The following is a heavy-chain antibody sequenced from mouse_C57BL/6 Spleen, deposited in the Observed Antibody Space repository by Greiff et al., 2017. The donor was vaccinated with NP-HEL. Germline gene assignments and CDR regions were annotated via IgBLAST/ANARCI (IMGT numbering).Heavy chain of an antibody. CDR1: GYTFTSYW. CDR3: ARGHYYGSSWGFAY. D-gene: IGHD1-1*01. V-gene: IGHV1-64*01. J-gene: IGHJ3*01. CDR2: IHPNSGST. Sequence: VQLQQPGAELVKPGASVKLSCKASGYTFTSYWMHWVKQRPGQGLEWIGMIHPNSGSTNYNEKFKSKATLTVDKSSSTAYMQLSSLTSGDSAVYYCARGHYYGSSWGFAYWGQGTLVTVSA.